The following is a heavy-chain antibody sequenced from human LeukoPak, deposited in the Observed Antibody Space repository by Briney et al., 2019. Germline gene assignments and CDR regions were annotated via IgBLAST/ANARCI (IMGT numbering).Heavy chain of an antibody. V-gene: IGHV4-34*01. D-gene: IGHD2-2*01. CDR1: GGSFSGYY. J-gene: IGHJ4*02. CDR3: ARATRILVRFDY. Sequence: SETLSLTCAVYGGSFSGYYWSWIRQPPGKGLEWIGEINHSGSTNYNPSLKSRVTISVDTSKNQFSLKLSSVTAADTAVYYCARATRILVRFDYWGQGTLVTVSS. CDR2: INHSGST.